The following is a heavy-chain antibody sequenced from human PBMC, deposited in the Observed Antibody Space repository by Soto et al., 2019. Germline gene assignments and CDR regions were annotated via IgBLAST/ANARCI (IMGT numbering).Heavy chain of an antibody. V-gene: IGHV4-39*01. CDR1: GGSISSSSYY. CDR3: ARHWDYDRTGADWFDP. D-gene: IGHD3-22*01. J-gene: IGHJ5*02. CDR2: IYYSGNT. Sequence: SETLSLTCTVSGGSISSSSYYWGWIRQPPGRGLEWIGSIYYSGNTYYNPSLKSRVTISVDTAKNQFSLRLSSVTAADTAVYYCARHWDYDRTGADWFDPWGHGTLVTVSS.